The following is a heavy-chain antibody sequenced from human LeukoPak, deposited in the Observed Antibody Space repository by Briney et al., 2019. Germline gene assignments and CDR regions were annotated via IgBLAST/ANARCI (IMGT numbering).Heavy chain of an antibody. D-gene: IGHD3-3*01. Sequence: SEALSLTCTVSGGSISSYYWSWLRQPPGKGLEGIGYIYYSGSTNYNPSLKSRVTISVDTSKNQFSLKLSSVTAADTAVYYCAREAWSGYWPSYDYWGQGTLVTVSS. J-gene: IGHJ4*02. CDR2: IYYSGST. V-gene: IGHV4-59*01. CDR1: GGSISSYY. CDR3: AREAWSGYWPSYDY.